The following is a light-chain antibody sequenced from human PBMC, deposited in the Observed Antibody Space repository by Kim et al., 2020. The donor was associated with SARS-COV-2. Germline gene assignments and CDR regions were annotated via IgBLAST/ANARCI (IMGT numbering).Light chain of an antibody. CDR1: HSVSSCY. CDR3: QQTDTSPRT. V-gene: IGKV3-20*01. J-gene: IGKJ1*01. CDR2: GAS. Sequence: GEAAPPCSGARHSVSSCYFGWHQQKPGQAPRLLYDGASSRAAGIADMSSGSGSRTVFTLTINRLAPEDFVEYYCQQTDTSPRTFGEGTKVDIK.